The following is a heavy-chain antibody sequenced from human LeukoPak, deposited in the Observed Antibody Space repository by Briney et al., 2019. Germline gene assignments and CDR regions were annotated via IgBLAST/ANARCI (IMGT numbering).Heavy chain of an antibody. CDR3: ARPLVSQYYYYGMDV. V-gene: IGHV3-30-3*01. CDR2: TSYDGNNK. J-gene: IGHJ6*02. Sequence: GGSLRLSCAASGFTFSSYAMHWVRQAPGKGLEWVAVTSYDGNNKYYADSVRGRFTISRDNSKNTLYLQINSLRAEDTAVYYCARPLVSQYYYYGMDVWGQGTTVTVSS. CDR1: GFTFSSYA. D-gene: IGHD6-13*01.